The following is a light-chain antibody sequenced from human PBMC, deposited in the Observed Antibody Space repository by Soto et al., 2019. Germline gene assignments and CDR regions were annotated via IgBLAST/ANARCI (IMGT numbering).Light chain of an antibody. J-gene: IGKJ1*01. CDR2: AAS. CDR3: LQDYGDSWT. Sequence: ATQMTQSPSSLSASVGEKIIITCRASRDVGSDVSWYQQKPGQAPKLLIYAASNLYTGVTSRFSGSRSGTEFTLTISSLQPEDFAYYYCLQDYGDSWTFGQGTKVDIK. CDR1: RDVGSD. V-gene: IGKV1-6*01.